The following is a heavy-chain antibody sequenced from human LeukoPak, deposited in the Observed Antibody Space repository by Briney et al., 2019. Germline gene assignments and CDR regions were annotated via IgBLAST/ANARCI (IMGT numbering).Heavy chain of an antibody. J-gene: IGHJ6*02. CDR3: AKTNYGDYGDYYYAMDV. Sequence: PGGSLRLSCAASGFTFSSYGIHWVRQAPGKGLDWVAVISYDGSNKYYADSVKGRFTISRDNSRNTLYLQINSLRAEDTAVYYCAKTNYGDYGDYYYAMDVWGQGTTVTVSS. CDR1: GFTFSSYG. CDR2: ISYDGSNK. D-gene: IGHD4-17*01. V-gene: IGHV3-30*18.